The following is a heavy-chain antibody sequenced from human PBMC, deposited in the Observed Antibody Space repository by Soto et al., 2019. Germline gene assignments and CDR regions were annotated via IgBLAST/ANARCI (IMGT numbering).Heavy chain of an antibody. CDR3: ASWVVVVVAARGWFDP. Sequence: SETLSLTCAVSGGSISSSNWWSWVRQPPGKGLEWIGEIYHSGSTNYNPSLKSRVTISVDKSKNQFSLKLSSVTAADTAVYYCASWVVVVVAARGWFDPWGQGTLVTVSS. J-gene: IGHJ5*02. CDR1: GGSISSSNW. CDR2: IYHSGST. D-gene: IGHD2-15*01. V-gene: IGHV4-4*02.